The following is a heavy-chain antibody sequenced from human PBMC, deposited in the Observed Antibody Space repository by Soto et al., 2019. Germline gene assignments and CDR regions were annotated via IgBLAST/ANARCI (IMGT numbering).Heavy chain of an antibody. J-gene: IGHJ6*02. CDR3: ATPRREGGMDV. D-gene: IGHD1-26*01. CDR2: ISYDGSNK. Sequence: QVQLVESGGGVVQPGRSLRLSCAASGFTFSSYGMHWVRQAPGKGLEWVAVISYDGSNKYYADSVKGRFTISRDNSKNTLYLQLNSLRAEDTAVYYCATPRREGGMDVWGQGTTVTVSS. V-gene: IGHV3-30*03. CDR1: GFTFSSYG.